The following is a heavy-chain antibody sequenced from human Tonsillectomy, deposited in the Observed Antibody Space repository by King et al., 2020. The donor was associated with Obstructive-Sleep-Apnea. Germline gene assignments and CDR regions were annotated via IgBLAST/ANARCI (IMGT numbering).Heavy chain of an antibody. CDR3: AQGGYQLLSGPPYNGMDV. D-gene: IGHD2-2*01. Sequence: VQLVESGGGVVQPGRSLRLSFAASGFTFSSDGMHWVSQAPGKGLEWVAVIWYDGSNKYYADSVKGRFTISRDNSKNTLYLQMNSLRAEDTAVYYCAQGGYQLLSGPPYNGMDVWGQGTTVTVSS. J-gene: IGHJ6*02. V-gene: IGHV3-33*06. CDR2: IWYDGSNK. CDR1: GFTFSSDG.